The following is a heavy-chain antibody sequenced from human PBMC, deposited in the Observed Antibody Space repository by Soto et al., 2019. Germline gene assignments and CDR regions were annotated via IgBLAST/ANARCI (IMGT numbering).Heavy chain of an antibody. V-gene: IGHV3-13*01. CDR3: ARGDSSSCRPPCTRYYGMDV. CDR2: IGTAGDT. CDR1: GFTFSSYD. J-gene: IGHJ6*02. D-gene: IGHD6-13*01. Sequence: PGGSLRLSCAASGFTFSSYDMHWVRQATGKGLEWVSAIGTAGDTYYPGSVKGRFTISRENAKNSLYLQMNSLRAGDTAVYYCARGDSSSCRPPCTRYYGMDVWGQGTTVTVSS.